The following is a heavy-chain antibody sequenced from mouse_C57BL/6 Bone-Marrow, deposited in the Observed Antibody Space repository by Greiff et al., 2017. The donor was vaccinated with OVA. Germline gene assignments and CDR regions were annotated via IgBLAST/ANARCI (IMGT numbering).Heavy chain of an antibody. CDR2: IRNKANNHAT. CDR3: TIYYDYDDGYAMDY. V-gene: IGHV6-6*01. CDR1: GFTFSDAW. J-gene: IGHJ4*01. D-gene: IGHD2-4*01. Sequence: DVKLVESGGGLVQPGGSMKLSCAASGFTFSDAWMDWVRQSPEKGLEWVAEIRNKANNHATYYAESVKGRFTISRDDSKSSVYLQMNSLRAEDTGIYYCTIYYDYDDGYAMDYWGQGTSVTVSS.